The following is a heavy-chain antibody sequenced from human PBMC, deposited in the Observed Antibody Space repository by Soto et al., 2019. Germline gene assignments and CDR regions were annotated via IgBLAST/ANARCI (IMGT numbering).Heavy chain of an antibody. Sequence: QVQLVESGGGVVQPERSQRLSCTASKFTFASYVMHWVRQAPGEGLEWVALISLDGTNKYYADSVKGRFTISRDNSKNTMYLQMNSLRPEDTAVYYCAREMIPMIMGGMSAMDVWGQATTVTVS. CDR3: AREMIPMIMGGMSAMDV. V-gene: IGHV3-30*04. J-gene: IGHJ6*02. CDR1: KFTFASYV. D-gene: IGHD3-22*01. CDR2: ISLDGTNK.